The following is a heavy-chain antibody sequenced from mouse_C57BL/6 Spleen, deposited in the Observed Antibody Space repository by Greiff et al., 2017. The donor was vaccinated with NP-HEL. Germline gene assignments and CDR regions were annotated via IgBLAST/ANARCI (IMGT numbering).Heavy chain of an antibody. V-gene: IGHV1-50*01. Sequence: QVQLQQSGAELVKPGASVKLSCKASGYTFTSYWMQWVKQRPGQGLEWIGEIDPSDSYTNYTQKFKGKATLTVDTSSSTAYMQLSSLTSEDSAVYDGARLDSSGYLRLDYWGQGTTLTVSS. J-gene: IGHJ2*01. D-gene: IGHD3-2*02. CDR1: GYTFTSYW. CDR3: ARLDSSGYLRLDY. CDR2: IDPSDSYT.